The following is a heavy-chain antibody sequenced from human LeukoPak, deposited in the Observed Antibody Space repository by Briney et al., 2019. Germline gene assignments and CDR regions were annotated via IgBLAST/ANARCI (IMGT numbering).Heavy chain of an antibody. CDR2: ISGSGGST. Sequence: GGSLRLSCAASGFTFSSYAMSWVRQAPGKGLEWVSAISGSGGSTYYADSVKGRFTISRDNSKNTLYLQMNSLRAEDTAVYYCAKYYDILTGYYKGAFVIWGQGTMVTVSS. J-gene: IGHJ3*02. CDR3: AKYYDILTGYYKGAFVI. CDR1: GFTFSSYA. V-gene: IGHV3-23*01. D-gene: IGHD3-9*01.